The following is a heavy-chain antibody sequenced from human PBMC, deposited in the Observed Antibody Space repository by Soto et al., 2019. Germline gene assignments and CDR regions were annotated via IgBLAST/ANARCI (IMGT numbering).Heavy chain of an antibody. J-gene: IGHJ4*02. D-gene: IGHD6-19*01. CDR2: INAGNGNT. CDR1: GYTFTSYA. CDR3: ARDLGGWTDY. V-gene: IGHV1-3*01. Sequence: QVQLVQSGAEVKKPGASVKVSCKASGYTFTSYAMQWVRQAPGQRLEWMGWINAGNGNTKYSQKFQGRDTITSDTSASTDYRELSSLRSEDTAVYYCARDLGGWTDYWGQGTLGTVSS.